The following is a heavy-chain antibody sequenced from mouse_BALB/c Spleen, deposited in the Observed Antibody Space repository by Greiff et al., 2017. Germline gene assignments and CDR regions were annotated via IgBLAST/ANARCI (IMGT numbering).Heavy chain of an antibody. CDR2: ISSGGSYT. Sequence: EVQGVESGGGLVKPGGSLKLSCAASGFTFSSYAMSWVRQSPEKRLEWVAEISSGGSYTYYPDTVTGRFTISRDNAKNTLYLEMSSLRSEDTAMYYCARDRGTTVVAKAYWGQGTLVTVSA. D-gene: IGHD1-1*01. CDR1: GFTFSSYA. V-gene: IGHV5-9-4*01. J-gene: IGHJ3*01. CDR3: ARDRGTTVVAKAY.